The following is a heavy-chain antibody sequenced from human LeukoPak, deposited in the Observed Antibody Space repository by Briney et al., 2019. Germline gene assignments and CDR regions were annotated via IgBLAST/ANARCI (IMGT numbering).Heavy chain of an antibody. J-gene: IGHJ6*03. Sequence: ASVKVSCKASGYTFTGYYMYWVRQAPGQGLEWMGWINPNSGGTNYAQKFQGRVTMTRDTSISTAYMELSRLRSDDTAVYYCARDPIVVVTAIRYYMDVWGKGTTVTVSS. CDR1: GYTFTGYY. CDR3: ARDPIVVVTAIRYYMDV. CDR2: INPNSGGT. D-gene: IGHD2-21*02. V-gene: IGHV1-2*02.